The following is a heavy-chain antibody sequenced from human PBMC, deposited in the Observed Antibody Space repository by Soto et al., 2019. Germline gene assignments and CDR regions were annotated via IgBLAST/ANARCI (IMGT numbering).Heavy chain of an antibody. CDR1: GYSFTSYW. D-gene: IGHD2-2*01. J-gene: IGHJ6*03. Sequence: PGESLKISCKGSGYSFTSYWIGWVRQMPGKGLEWMGIIYPGDSDTRYSPSFQGQVTISADKSISTAYLQWSSLKASDTAMYYCARLKAEAAAFYYYYYMDVWGKGTTVTAP. CDR3: ARLKAEAAAFYYYYYMDV. V-gene: IGHV5-51*01. CDR2: IYPGDSDT.